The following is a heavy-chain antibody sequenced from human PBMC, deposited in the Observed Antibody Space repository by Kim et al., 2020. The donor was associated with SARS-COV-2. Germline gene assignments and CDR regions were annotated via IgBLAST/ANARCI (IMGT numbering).Heavy chain of an antibody. CDR3: ARSPPSMVRGVSVIDY. Sequence: SETLSLTCTVSGGSISSGGYYWSWIRQHPGKGLEWIGYIYYSGSTYYNPSLKSRVTISVDTSKNQFSLKLSSVTAADTAVYYCARSPPSMVRGVSVIDYWGQGTLVTVSS. J-gene: IGHJ4*02. V-gene: IGHV4-31*03. CDR1: GGSISSGGYY. D-gene: IGHD3-10*01. CDR2: IYYSGST.